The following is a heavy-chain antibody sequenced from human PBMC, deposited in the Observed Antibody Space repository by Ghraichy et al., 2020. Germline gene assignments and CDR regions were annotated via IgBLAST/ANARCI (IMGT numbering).Heavy chain of an antibody. CDR1: GFTFSSYA. Sequence: GGSLRLSCAASGFTFSSYAMSWVRQAPGKGLEWVSAISGSGGSTYYADSVKGRFTISRDNSKNTLYLQMNSLRAEDTAVYYCATDPSGYYSYNWFDPWGQGTLVTVSS. CDR2: ISGSGGST. D-gene: IGHD3-22*01. CDR3: ATDPSGYYSYNWFDP. V-gene: IGHV3-23*01. J-gene: IGHJ5*02.